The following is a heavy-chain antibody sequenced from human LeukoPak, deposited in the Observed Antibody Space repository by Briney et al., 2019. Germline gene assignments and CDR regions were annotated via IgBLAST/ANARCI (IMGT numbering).Heavy chain of an antibody. CDR1: GFTFSNAW. V-gene: IGHV3-23*01. Sequence: GGSLRLSCAASGFTFSNAWMSWVRQAPGKGLEWVSSIGRSGDTTYYADSVLGRFTISRDNSKNTLYLQMNSLRAGDTAIYYCADSNYWYPDDYWGQGTLVTVSS. CDR2: IGRSGDTT. D-gene: IGHD4-11*01. J-gene: IGHJ4*02. CDR3: ADSNYWYPDDY.